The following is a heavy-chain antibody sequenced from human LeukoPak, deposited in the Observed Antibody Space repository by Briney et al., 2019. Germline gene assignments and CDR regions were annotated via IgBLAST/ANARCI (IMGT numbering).Heavy chain of an antibody. CDR3: AKDRMATKYYYYYGMDV. CDR2: ISSNSDSI. D-gene: IGHD5-12*01. V-gene: IGHV3-9*01. Sequence: PGGSLRLSCAASGFTFDDYAMHWVRQAPGKGLEWVSGISSNSDSIGYADSVKGRFTISRDNAKNSLYLQMNSLRVEDTALYYCAKDRMATKYYYYYGMDVWGQGTTVTVSS. J-gene: IGHJ6*02. CDR1: GFTFDDYA.